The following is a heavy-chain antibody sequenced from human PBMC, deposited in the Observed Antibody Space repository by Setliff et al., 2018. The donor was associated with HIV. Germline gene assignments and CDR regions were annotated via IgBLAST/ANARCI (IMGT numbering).Heavy chain of an antibody. CDR1: GYSVSSGYY. Sequence: SETLSLTCIVSGYSVSSGYYWGWIRQPPGKGLQWIGAMYDSETTYYNPSLKSRVTMSVDASRNRFSLKLSSVTAADTAIYYCARQQKVSFMSDHWGQGMLV. D-gene: IGHD3-16*01. J-gene: IGHJ4*02. CDR3: ARQQKVSFMSDH. CDR2: MYDSETT. V-gene: IGHV4-38-2*02.